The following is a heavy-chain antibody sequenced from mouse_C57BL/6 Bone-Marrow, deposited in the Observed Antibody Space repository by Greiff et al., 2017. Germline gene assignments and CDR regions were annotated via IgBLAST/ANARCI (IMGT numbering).Heavy chain of an antibody. D-gene: IGHD1-1*01. CDR1: GFSLTSYG. CDR3: ARSYTTGYFDV. V-gene: IGHV2-2*01. J-gene: IGHJ1*03. CDR2: IWSGGST. Sequence: QVQLKQSGPGLVQPSQSLSITCTVSGFSLTSYGVHWVRQSPGKGLEWLGVIWSGGSTDYNAAFISRLSISKDNSKSQVFFKMNSLQADDTAIYYCARSYTTGYFDVWGTGTTVTVAS.